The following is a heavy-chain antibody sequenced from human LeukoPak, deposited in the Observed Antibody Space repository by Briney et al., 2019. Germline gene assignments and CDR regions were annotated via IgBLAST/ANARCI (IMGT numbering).Heavy chain of an antibody. D-gene: IGHD5-18*01. CDR3: ARGSLGYSYGH. CDR2: IYHSGST. V-gene: IGHV4-4*02. J-gene: IGHJ4*02. CDR1: GGSISSSNW. Sequence: PSGTLSLTCAVSGGSISSSNWCWWVRQPPGQVLEWGGEIYHSGSTNYNPSLSSRVTISVDKSKNQFSLKLSSVTAGDTAVYYCARGSLGYSYGHWGQGTLVTVSS.